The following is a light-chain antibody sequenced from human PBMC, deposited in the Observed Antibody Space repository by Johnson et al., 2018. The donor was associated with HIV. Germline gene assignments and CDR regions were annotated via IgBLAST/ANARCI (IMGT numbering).Light chain of an antibody. CDR3: GTWDNSLNPGGV. CDR1: SSNIGNNY. J-gene: IGLJ1*01. CDR2: ENN. V-gene: IGLV1-51*02. Sequence: QSVLTQPPSVSAAPGQKVTISCSGSSSNIGNNYVSWYQQLPGTAPKLLIYENNKRPSGIPDRFSGSKSGTSATLGITGLQTGDEADDYCGTWDNSLNPGGVFGAGTKVTVL.